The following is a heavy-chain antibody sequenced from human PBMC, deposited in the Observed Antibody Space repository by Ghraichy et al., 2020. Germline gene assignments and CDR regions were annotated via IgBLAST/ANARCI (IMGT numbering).Heavy chain of an antibody. Sequence: SETLSLTCAVYGGSFSGYYWSWIRQPPGKGLEWIGEINHSGSTNYNPSLKSRVTISVDMSKNQFSLKLSSVTAADTAVYYCAREGGHPYYFDYWGQGTLVTVSS. CDR3: AREGGHPYYFDY. CDR1: GGSFSGYY. V-gene: IGHV4-34*01. J-gene: IGHJ4*02. CDR2: INHSGST.